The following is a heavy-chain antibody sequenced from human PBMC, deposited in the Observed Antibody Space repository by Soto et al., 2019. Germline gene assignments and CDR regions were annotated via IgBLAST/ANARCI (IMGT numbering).Heavy chain of an antibody. V-gene: IGHV1-24*01. CDR1: GYTLTELS. D-gene: IGHD5-18*01. Sequence: GASVKVSCKVSGYTLTELSMHWVRQAPGKGLEWMGGFDPEDGETIYAQKFQGRVTMTEDTSTDTAYMELSSLRSEDTAVYYCATGYTQGSYYYYYGMDVWGQGTTVTFSS. CDR2: FDPEDGET. J-gene: IGHJ6*02. CDR3: ATGYTQGSYYYYYGMDV.